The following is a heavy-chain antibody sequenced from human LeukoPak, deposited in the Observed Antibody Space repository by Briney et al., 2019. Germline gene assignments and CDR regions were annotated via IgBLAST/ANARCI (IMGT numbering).Heavy chain of an antibody. Sequence: GGSLRLSCAASGFTFSSYWMHWVRHAPGKGLVWVSRINSDGSSTSYADSVKGRFTISRDNAKNTLYLQMNSLRAEDTAVYYCARETSSGWSALDYWGQGTLVTVSS. CDR2: INSDGSST. CDR3: ARETSSGWSALDY. V-gene: IGHV3-74*01. J-gene: IGHJ4*02. D-gene: IGHD6-19*01. CDR1: GFTFSSYW.